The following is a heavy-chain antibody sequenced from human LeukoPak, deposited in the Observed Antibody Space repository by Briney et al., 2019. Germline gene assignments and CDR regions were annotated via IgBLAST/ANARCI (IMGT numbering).Heavy chain of an antibody. CDR3: ATNSKYYYYYYGMDV. D-gene: IGHD4-23*01. CDR2: INHSGST. V-gene: IGHV4-34*01. J-gene: IGHJ6*02. Sequence: SETLSLTCAVYGGSFSGYYWSWIRQPPGKGLEWIGEINHSGSTNYNPSLKSRVTISVDTSKNQFSLKLSSVTAADTAVYYCATNSKYYYYYYGMDVWGQGTTVTVSS. CDR1: GGSFSGYY.